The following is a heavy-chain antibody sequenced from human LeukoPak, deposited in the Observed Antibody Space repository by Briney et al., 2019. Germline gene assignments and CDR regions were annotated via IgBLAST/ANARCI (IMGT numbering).Heavy chain of an antibody. Sequence: PGGSLRLSCAASGFTFSSYEMNWVRQAPGKGLEWVSTIRGTGDTTYYADSVKGRFTISGDNSKNTLYLQMNSVRVEDTAVYYCAKGTYGSGTYGAHDYWGQGTLVTVSS. CDR2: IRGTGDTT. J-gene: IGHJ4*02. CDR3: AKGTYGSGTYGAHDY. CDR1: GFTFSSYE. V-gene: IGHV3-23*01. D-gene: IGHD3-10*01.